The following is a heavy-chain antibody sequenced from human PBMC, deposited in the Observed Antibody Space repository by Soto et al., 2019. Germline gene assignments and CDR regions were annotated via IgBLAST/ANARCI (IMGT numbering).Heavy chain of an antibody. CDR3: ARPMTIMGATISWFDP. D-gene: IGHD1-26*01. CDR1: GGSISSSSYY. CDR2: IYYSGST. Sequence: SETLSLTCTVSGGSISSSSYYWGWIRQPPGKGLEWIGSIYYSGSTYYNPSLKSRVTISVDTSKNQFSLKLSSVTAADTAVYYCARPMTIMGATISWFDPWGQGTLVTVSS. V-gene: IGHV4-39*01. J-gene: IGHJ5*02.